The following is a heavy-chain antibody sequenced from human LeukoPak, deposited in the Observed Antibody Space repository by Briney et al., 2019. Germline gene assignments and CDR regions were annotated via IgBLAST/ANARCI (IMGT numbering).Heavy chain of an antibody. CDR1: GFTFDNYA. J-gene: IGHJ4*02. CDR3: AKDVSLGFCSGGSCSAHFDS. D-gene: IGHD2-15*01. CDR2: ISWNSGRR. Sequence: PGGSLRLSCAASGFTFDNYAMHWVRQAPGKGLEWVSGISWNSGRRVYVDSVKGRFTISRDNAKNSLYLQMDSLRPEDMALYYCAKDVSLGFCSGGSCSAHFDSWGQGTLVTVSS. V-gene: IGHV3-9*03.